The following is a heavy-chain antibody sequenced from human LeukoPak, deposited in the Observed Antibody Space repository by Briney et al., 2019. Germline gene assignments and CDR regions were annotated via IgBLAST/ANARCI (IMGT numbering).Heavy chain of an antibody. V-gene: IGHV3-21*01. CDR2: ISSSSDYI. CDR1: GFTFSSYT. CDR3: ARGKYVTTYDC. Sequence: PGGSLRLSCAASGFTFSSYTMDWVRQAPGKGLEWVSSISSSSDYIFYADSVKGRFTISRDNAQNSLYLQMNSLRVEDTAVYYCARGKYVTTYDCWGQGTLVTVSS. D-gene: IGHD4-17*01. J-gene: IGHJ4*02.